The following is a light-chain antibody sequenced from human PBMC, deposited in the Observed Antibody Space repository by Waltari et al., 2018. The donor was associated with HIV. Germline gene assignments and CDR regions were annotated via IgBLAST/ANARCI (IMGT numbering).Light chain of an antibody. CDR2: WAS. CDR1: QSLLNTSNNKNY. J-gene: IGKJ2*01. V-gene: IGKV4-1*01. Sequence: DIVMTQSPDSLTVSLGDRATINCKSSQSLLNTSNNKNYLAWFRQKPGQPPDLLIYWASTRESGVPDRFSGSGSGTNFTLTINRLQAEDVAVYYGHQYYGALYTFGRGTKLEI. CDR3: HQYYGALYT.